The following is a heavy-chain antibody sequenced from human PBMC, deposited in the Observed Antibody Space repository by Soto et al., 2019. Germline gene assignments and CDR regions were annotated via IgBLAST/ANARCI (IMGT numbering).Heavy chain of an antibody. D-gene: IGHD2-15*01. CDR2: IYYSGST. V-gene: IGHV4-39*01. Sequence: QLQLQESGPGLVRPSETLSLTCTVSGGSISSTTYYWGWIRQPPGKGVEWLGSIYYSGSTYYNPSITGGVTKSVDTPHIHFPRKVTSVPATYTAVYYSARQGAQDFNDYWGQGTLVTVSS. CDR3: ARQGAQDFNDY. CDR1: GGSISSTTYY. J-gene: IGHJ4*02.